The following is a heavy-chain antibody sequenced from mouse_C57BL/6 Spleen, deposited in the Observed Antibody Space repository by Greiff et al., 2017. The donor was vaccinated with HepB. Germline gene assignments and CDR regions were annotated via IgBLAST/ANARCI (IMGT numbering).Heavy chain of an antibody. V-gene: IGHV1-69*01. Sequence: QVQLQQPGAELVMPGASVKLSCKASGYTFTSYWMHWVKQRPGQGLEWIGEIDPSDSYTNYNQKFKGKSTLTVDKSSSTAYMQLSSLTSEDSAVYYCASGGNYGWFAYWGQGTLVTVSA. CDR3: ASGGNYGWFAY. J-gene: IGHJ3*01. CDR1: GYTFTSYW. D-gene: IGHD1-1*02. CDR2: IDPSDSYT.